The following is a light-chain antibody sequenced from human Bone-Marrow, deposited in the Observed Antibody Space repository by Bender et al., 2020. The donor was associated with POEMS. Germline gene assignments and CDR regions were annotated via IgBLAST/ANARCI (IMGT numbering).Light chain of an antibody. CDR2: YDS. J-gene: IGLJ3*02. Sequence: SSVLTQPPSVSVAPGKTASITCGGDNSGGKGVHWYQQKPGQAPVMVIYYDSDRPSEIPERFSGSKSGNTATLTISRVEAGDEADYYCQVWDSISDGPVFGGGTKLTVL. V-gene: IGLV3-21*04. CDR1: NSGGKG. CDR3: QVWDSISDGPV.